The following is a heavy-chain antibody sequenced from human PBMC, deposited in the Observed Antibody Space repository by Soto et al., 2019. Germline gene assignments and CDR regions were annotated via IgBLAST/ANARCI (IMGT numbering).Heavy chain of an antibody. J-gene: IGHJ6*02. D-gene: IGHD1-26*01. V-gene: IGHV3-48*02. CDR3: ARGPDSGSSWDSYYDDYVMDV. Sequence: GGPMRLSCGAPELFFSGYSMNWLRSATWKGLEWVSYLSCSSRPRYYADSVKGRFTISRDNAKNSLYLQMNSRREEYKAVSDCARGPDSGSSWDSYYDDYVMDVWGQGTTVTGSS. CDR2: LSCSSRPR. CDR1: ELFFSGYS.